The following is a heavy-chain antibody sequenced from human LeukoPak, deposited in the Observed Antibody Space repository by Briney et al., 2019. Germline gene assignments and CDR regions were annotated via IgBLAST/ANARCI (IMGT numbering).Heavy chain of an antibody. Sequence: PSETLSLTCTVAGASVSSGDYYWSWIRQHSGKGLEWIGYIYYSGSTNYNPSLKSRVTISVDTSKNQFSLKLSSVTAADTAVYYCATTRYSSGWYDDWGQGTLVTVSS. D-gene: IGHD6-19*01. CDR2: IYYSGST. J-gene: IGHJ4*02. CDR1: GASVSSGDYY. CDR3: ATTRYSSGWYDD. V-gene: IGHV4-61*08.